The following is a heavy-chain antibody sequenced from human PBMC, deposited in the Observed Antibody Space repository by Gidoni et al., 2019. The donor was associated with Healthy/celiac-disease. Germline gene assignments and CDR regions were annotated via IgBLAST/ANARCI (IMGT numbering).Heavy chain of an antibody. J-gene: IGHJ3*02. CDR1: GGSTSSYY. Sequence: QVQLQESGPGLVKPSETLSLTCPVSGGSTSSYYWSWIRQPPGKGLEWIGYIYYSGSTNYNPSLKSRVTISVDTSKNQFSLKLSSVTAADTAVYYCARGGLIAAAAFDIWGQGTMVTVSS. D-gene: IGHD6-13*01. CDR3: ARGGLIAAAAFDI. CDR2: IYYSGST. V-gene: IGHV4-59*01.